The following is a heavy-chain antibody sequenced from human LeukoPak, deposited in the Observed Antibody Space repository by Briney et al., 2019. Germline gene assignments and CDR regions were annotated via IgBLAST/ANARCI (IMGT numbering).Heavy chain of an antibody. V-gene: IGHV3-23*01. CDR1: GFIFSSYA. CDR3: AKKSGGMVRNPFDY. D-gene: IGHD5-18*01. CDR2: ISGSGGST. J-gene: IGHJ4*02. Sequence: PGGSLRLSCAASGFIFSSYAMSWVRQAPGKGLEWVSTISGSGGSTYYADSVEGRFTFSRDSSKNTLYLQMNSLRAEDTAVYYCAKKSGGMVRNPFDYWGQGTLVTVSS.